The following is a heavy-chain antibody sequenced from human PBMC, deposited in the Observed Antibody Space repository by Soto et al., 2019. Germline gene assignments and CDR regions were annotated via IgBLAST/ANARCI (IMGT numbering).Heavy chain of an antibody. J-gene: IGHJ3*02. CDR3: ARCLLGVGDPFDI. CDR2: ISDSGSVT. CDR1: GFTFSNYY. Sequence: AGGSLRLSCAASGFTFSNYYMTWIRQAPGKGLEWISYISDSGSVTYYADSVQGRFSISRDNAKNSLFLEMNDLRVDDTAVYYCARCLLGVGDPFDIWGQGTMVTVS. V-gene: IGHV3-11*01. D-gene: IGHD2-15*01.